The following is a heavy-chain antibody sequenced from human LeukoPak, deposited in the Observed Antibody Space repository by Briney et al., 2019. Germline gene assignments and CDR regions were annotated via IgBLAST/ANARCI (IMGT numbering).Heavy chain of an antibody. CDR3: AREKLPPGIVVVPAAGMNWFDA. CDR2: IIPIFGTA. CDR1: GGTFSSYA. Sequence: SVKVSCKTPGGTFSSYAISWVRQAPGQGLEWMGRIIPIFGTANYAQKFQGRVTITADKSTSTAYMELSSLRSEDTAVYYFAREKLPPGIVVVPAAGMNWFDARGRETLVTVSS. V-gene: IGHV1-69*06. J-gene: IGHJ5*02. D-gene: IGHD2-2*01.